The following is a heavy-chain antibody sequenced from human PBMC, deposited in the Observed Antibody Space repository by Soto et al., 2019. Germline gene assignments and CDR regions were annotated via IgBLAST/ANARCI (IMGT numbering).Heavy chain of an antibody. Sequence: EVQLVESGGGLVKPGGSLRLSCAASGFIFSSYTMNWVRQAPGKGLEWVSSISASSTYIYYADSLKGRFTISRDNAYNSHYMPMNSLRAERTAVCYCARGWLRDPWLYWRQGTLVTVSS. CDR3: ARGWLRDPWLY. D-gene: IGHD5-12*01. J-gene: IGHJ4*02. CDR2: ISASSTYI. CDR1: GFIFSSYT. V-gene: IGHV3-21*06.